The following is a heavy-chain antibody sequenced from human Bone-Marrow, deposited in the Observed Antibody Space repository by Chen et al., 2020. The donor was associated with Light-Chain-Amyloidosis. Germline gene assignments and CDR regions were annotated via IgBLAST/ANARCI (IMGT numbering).Heavy chain of an antibody. CDR2: IYPDDSDA. V-gene: IGHV5-51*01. CDR3: ARRRDGYNFDY. CDR1: GYTLTNYW. J-gene: IGHJ4*02. D-gene: IGHD5-12*01. Sequence: EVQLEQSGPEAKKHGESLKISCKASGYTLTNYWIGWVGQMPGKGLEWMEVIYPDDSDARYSPSFEGQVTISADKSITTAYLQWRSLKASDTAMSYCARRRDGYNFDYWGQGTLVTVSS.